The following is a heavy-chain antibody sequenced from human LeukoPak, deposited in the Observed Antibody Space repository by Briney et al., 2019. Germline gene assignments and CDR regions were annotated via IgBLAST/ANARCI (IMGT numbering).Heavy chain of an antibody. CDR3: ARLGYYDSSGYYPGAFDI. Sequence: SETLSLTCTVSGGSISSSSYYWGWIRQPPGKGLEWIGSIYYNGSTYYNPSLKSRVTISVDTSKNQFSLKLSSVTAADTAVYYCARLGYYDSSGYYPGAFDIWGQGTMVTVSS. CDR2: IYYNGST. J-gene: IGHJ3*02. V-gene: IGHV4-39*01. CDR1: GGSISSSSYY. D-gene: IGHD3-22*01.